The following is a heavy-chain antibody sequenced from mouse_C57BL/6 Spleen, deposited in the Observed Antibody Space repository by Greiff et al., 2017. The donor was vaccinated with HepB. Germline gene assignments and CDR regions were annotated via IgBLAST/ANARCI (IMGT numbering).Heavy chain of an antibody. CDR3: TRRGKFLPRFAY. J-gene: IGHJ3*01. D-gene: IGHD2-1*01. CDR1: GYTFTDYE. V-gene: IGHV1-15*01. Sequence: QVQLQQSGAELVRPGASVTLSCKASGYTFTDYEMHWVKQTPVHGLEWIGAIDPETGGTAYNQKFKGKAILTADKSSSTAYMELRSLTSEDSAVYYCTRRGKFLPRFAYWGQGTLVTVSA. CDR2: IDPETGGT.